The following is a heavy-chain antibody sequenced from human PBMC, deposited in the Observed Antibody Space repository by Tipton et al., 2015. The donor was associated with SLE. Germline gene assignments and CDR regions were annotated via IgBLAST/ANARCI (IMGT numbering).Heavy chain of an antibody. J-gene: IGHJ4*02. CDR1: GGTFSSYA. CDR2: IIPIFGTA. D-gene: IGHD3-22*01. CDR3: ARGPRPYYEDSSGYCDY. V-gene: IGHV1-69*18. Sequence: QLVQSGAEVKKPGSSVKVSCKASGGTFSSYAISWVRQAPGQGLEWMGRIIPIFGTANYAQKFQGRVTITADESTSTAYMGLSSLRSEDTAVYYCARGPRPYYEDSSGYCDYWGQGTLVTVSS.